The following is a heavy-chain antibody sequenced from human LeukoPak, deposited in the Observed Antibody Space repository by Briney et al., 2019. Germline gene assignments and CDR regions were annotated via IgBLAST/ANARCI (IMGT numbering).Heavy chain of an antibody. D-gene: IGHD3-3*01. V-gene: IGHV4-30-2*01. CDR1: GGSISSGGYS. CDR2: IYHSGST. Sequence: SQTLSLTCSVSGGSISSGGYSWSWIRQPPGKGLEWIGYIYHSGSTYYNPSLKSRVTISVDRSKDQFSLKLSSVTAADTAVYYCARGGSTIYNWFDPWGQGTLVTVSS. CDR3: ARGGSTIYNWFDP. J-gene: IGHJ5*02.